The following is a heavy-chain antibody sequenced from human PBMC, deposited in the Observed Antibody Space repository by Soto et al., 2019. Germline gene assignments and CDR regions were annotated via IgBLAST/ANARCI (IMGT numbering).Heavy chain of an antibody. CDR1: GFAFTSYS. D-gene: IGHD1-1*01. CDR3: ARDWNDALDY. V-gene: IGHV3-21*01. Sequence: GGSLRLSCAASGFAFTSYSMNWVRQAPGKGLEWVSSISSRSSYIYYADSVKGRFTISRDNAKNSLYLQMNSLRAEDTTVYYCARDWNDALDYWGQGTLVTVSS. J-gene: IGHJ4*02. CDR2: ISSRSSYI.